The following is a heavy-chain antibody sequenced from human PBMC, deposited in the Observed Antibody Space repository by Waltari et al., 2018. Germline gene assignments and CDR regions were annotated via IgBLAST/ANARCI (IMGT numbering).Heavy chain of an antibody. CDR2: ISGSGCST. Sequence: EVQLLESGGGLVQPGGSLRLSCAASGFTFSSYAMSWVRQAPGKGLGVVSAISGSGCSTYYAGSVKGRFTISRDNSKNTLYLQMNSLRAEDTAVYYCAKVRQQLAPFDYWGQGTLVTVSS. V-gene: IGHV3-23*01. CDR3: AKVRQQLAPFDY. CDR1: GFTFSSYA. J-gene: IGHJ4*02. D-gene: IGHD6-13*01.